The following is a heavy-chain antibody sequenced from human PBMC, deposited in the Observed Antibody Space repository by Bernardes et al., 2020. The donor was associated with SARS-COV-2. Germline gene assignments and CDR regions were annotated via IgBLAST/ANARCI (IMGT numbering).Heavy chain of an antibody. V-gene: IGHV3-11*01. D-gene: IGHD3-22*01. J-gene: IGHJ6*02. CDR3: ARPYYDNSGFYYYYGMDV. Sequence: GYLSPSGVAAGFTVSDYYMSWLRHAPGKGLEWLSYISISSNTIYYADSVKGRFTISRDNAKNSLYLQMNSLRAEDTAVYYCARPYYDNSGFYYYYGMDVWGQGTTVTVSS. CDR1: GFTVSDYY. CDR2: ISISSNTI.